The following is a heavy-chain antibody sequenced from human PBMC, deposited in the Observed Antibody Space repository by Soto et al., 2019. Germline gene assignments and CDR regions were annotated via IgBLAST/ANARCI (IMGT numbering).Heavy chain of an antibody. J-gene: IGHJ4*02. CDR1: GFTFSNAW. D-gene: IGHD3-16*02. CDR3: AGARSGLGELSPDY. V-gene: IGHV3-15*07. CDR2: IKSKTDGGTT. Sequence: GGSLRLSCAASGFTFSNAWMNWVRQAPGKGLEWVGRIKSKTDGGTTDYAAPVKGRFTISRDDSKNTLYLQMNSLKTEDTAVYYCAGARSGLGELSPDYWGQGTLVTVSS.